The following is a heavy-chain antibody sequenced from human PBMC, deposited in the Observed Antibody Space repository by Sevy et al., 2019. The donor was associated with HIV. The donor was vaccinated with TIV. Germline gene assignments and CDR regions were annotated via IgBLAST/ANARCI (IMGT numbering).Heavy chain of an antibody. J-gene: IGHJ4*02. CDR1: GYTFTGFY. D-gene: IGHD3-10*01. CDR2: INPSSGGT. V-gene: IGHV1-2*02. Sequence: ASVKVSCKASGYTFTGFYIHWVRHVPGQGLEWMGWINPSSGGTKYAQKFHDRVTMTRDTSITTAYMELRRLRSDDTAIYYCARDRRHYGSGKYSDLPDYWGQGTLVTVSS. CDR3: ARDRRHYGSGKYSDLPDY.